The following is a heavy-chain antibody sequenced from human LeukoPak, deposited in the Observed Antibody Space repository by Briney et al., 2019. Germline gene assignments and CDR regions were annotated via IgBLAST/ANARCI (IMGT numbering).Heavy chain of an antibody. CDR3: ARGLAVRGVIHYYYHGMDV. J-gene: IGHJ6*02. V-gene: IGHV4-34*01. CDR2: ISHSGSV. Sequence: SETLSLTCAVYGGSFSNNYWSWIRQPPGKGLEWIGEISHSGSVNYNPSLKSRVTISVDTSKNQFSLKLSSVTAADTAVYYCARGLAVRGVIHYYYHGMDVWGRGTPVTVSS. D-gene: IGHD3-10*01. CDR1: GGSFSNNY.